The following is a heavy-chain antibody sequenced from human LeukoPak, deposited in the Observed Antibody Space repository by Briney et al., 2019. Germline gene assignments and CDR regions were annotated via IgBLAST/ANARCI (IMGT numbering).Heavy chain of an antibody. CDR1: GFTFSSHS. CDR3: VRESVYYDSSGYYNVLDH. V-gene: IGHV3-21*01. Sequence: PGGSLRLSCAASGFTFSSHSMNWVRQAPGKGLEWVSVITSSSDYTYYADSLKGRFTVSRDNAKNSLYLQVNSLRAEDTAVYYCVRESVYYDSSGYYNVLDHWGQGTLVTVSS. J-gene: IGHJ4*02. D-gene: IGHD3-22*01. CDR2: ITSSSDYT.